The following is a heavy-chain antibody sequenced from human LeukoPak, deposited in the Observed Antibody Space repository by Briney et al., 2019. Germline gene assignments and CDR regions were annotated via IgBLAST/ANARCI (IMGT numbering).Heavy chain of an antibody. J-gene: IGHJ5*02. CDR1: GDSISSGGYY. CDR3: ASHRGDFWSGYVGWFDP. CDR2: IYYSGST. Sequence: RPSETLSLTCTVSGDSISSGGYYWTWIRQHPGKGLEWIGYIYYSGSTYYNPSLKSRVTISVDTSKNQFSLRLSSVTAADTAVYYCASHRGDFWSGYVGWFDPWGQGTLVTVSS. D-gene: IGHD3-3*01. V-gene: IGHV4-31*03.